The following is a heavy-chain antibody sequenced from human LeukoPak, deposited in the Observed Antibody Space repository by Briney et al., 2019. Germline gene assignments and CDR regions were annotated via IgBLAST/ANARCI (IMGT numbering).Heavy chain of an antibody. CDR3: ARGLGIVAPLDY. Sequence: PSETLSLTCTVSGGFISSYYWSWIRQPPGKGLEWIGCIYYSGSTNYNPSLKSRVTISVDTSKNQFSLKLSSVTAADTAVYYCARGLGIVAPLDYWGQGTLVTVSS. V-gene: IGHV4-59*01. J-gene: IGHJ4*02. D-gene: IGHD5-12*01. CDR1: GGFISSYY. CDR2: IYYSGST.